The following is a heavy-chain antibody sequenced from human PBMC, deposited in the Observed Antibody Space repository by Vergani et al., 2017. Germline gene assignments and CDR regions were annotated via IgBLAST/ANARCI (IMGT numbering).Heavy chain of an antibody. V-gene: IGHV3-73*01. J-gene: IGHJ5*02. D-gene: IGHD4-17*01. CDR2: IRSKANSYAT. Sequence: EVQLVASGGGLVPPGGSLKLSCAASGFTFSGSAMHWVRQASGKGLEWVGRIRSKANSYATAYAASVKGRFTISRDDSKNTAYLQMNSLKTEDTAVYYCTRHTVTLNWFDPWGQGTLVTVSS. CDR3: TRHTVTLNWFDP. CDR1: GFTFSGSA.